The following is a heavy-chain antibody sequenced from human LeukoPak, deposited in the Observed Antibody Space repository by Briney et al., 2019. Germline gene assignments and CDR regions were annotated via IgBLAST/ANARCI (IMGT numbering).Heavy chain of an antibody. J-gene: IGHJ5*02. Sequence: PSETLSLTCTVSDGSISSYYWSWIRQPPGKGLEWIGYIYYSGSTNYNPSLKSRVTISVDTSKNQFSLKLSSVTAADTAVYYCARASDYYDSSGYYQNWFDPWGQGTLVTVSS. CDR3: ARASDYYDSSGYYQNWFDP. D-gene: IGHD3-22*01. CDR2: IYYSGST. V-gene: IGHV4-59*01. CDR1: DGSISSYY.